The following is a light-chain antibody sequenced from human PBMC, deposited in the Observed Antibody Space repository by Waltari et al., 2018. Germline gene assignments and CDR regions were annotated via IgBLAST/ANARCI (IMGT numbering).Light chain of an antibody. Sequence: SYEVTQPPSVSVSPGQTATIACSGDKLEAKFTAWFQQRPGQSPVLIIYRDTKRPPGSPERFLGSNSGNTATLTISGTQAMDEGDYYCQAWDSSSVVFGGGTKLTVL. CDR1: KLEAKF. CDR3: QAWDSSSVV. CDR2: RDT. V-gene: IGLV3-1*01. J-gene: IGLJ3*02.